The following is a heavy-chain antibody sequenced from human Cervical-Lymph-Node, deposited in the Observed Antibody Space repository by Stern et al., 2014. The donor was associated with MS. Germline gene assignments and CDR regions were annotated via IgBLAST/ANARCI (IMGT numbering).Heavy chain of an antibody. Sequence: QVQLVQSGAEVKKPGASVKVSCKVSGYSLTELSMHWVRQAPGKGLEWMGGFDPEKGETVYAQKFQGRVTMTEDTSTDTVYMKLSSLRSEDTAVYYCATDIAGLGTSAFDMWGQGTRVTVSS. CDR1: GYSLTELS. V-gene: IGHV1-24*01. D-gene: IGHD1-7*01. J-gene: IGHJ3*02. CDR2: FDPEKGET. CDR3: ATDIAGLGTSAFDM.